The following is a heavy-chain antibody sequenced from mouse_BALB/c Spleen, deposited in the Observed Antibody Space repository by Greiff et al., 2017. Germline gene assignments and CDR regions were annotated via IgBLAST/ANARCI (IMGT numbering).Heavy chain of an antibody. CDR2: INPSNGGT. CDR3: TREGPYYGNLCAMDY. D-gene: IGHD2-10*01. J-gene: IGHJ4*01. CDR1: GYTFTSYY. Sequence: QVQLQQPGAELVKPGASVKLSCKASGYTFTSYYMYWVKQRPGQGLEWIGGINPSNGGTNFNEKFKSKATLTVDKSSITAYMQLSSLTSEDSAVYYCTREGPYYGNLCAMDYWGQGTSVTVSS. V-gene: IGHV1S81*02.